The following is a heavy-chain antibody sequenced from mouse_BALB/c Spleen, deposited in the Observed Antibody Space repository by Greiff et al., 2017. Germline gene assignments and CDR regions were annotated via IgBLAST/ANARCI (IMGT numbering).Heavy chain of an antibody. CDR1: GFTFSDYY. CDR3: ARGGPYGNPWFAY. J-gene: IGHJ3*01. V-gene: IGHV5-4*02. Sequence: DVMLVESGGGLVKPGGSLKLSCAASGFTFSDYYMYWVRQTPEKRLEWVATISDGGSYTYYPDSVKGRFTISRDNAKNNLYLQMSSLKSEDTAMYYCARGGPYGNPWFAYWGQGTLVTVSA. D-gene: IGHD2-10*02. CDR2: ISDGGSYT.